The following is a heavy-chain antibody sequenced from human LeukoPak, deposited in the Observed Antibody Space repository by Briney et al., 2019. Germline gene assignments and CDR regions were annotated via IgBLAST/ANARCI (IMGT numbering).Heavy chain of an antibody. Sequence: SETPSLTCTVSGGSISSSTYYWGWIRQPPGKGLEWIGSIYYSGSTYYNPSLKSRVTISVDTSKNQFSLKLSSVTAADTAVYYCARVRKPYYDSSGYYYFDYWGQGTLVTVSS. J-gene: IGHJ4*02. CDR2: IYYSGST. V-gene: IGHV4-39*07. D-gene: IGHD3-22*01. CDR1: GGSISSSTYY. CDR3: ARVRKPYYDSSGYYYFDY.